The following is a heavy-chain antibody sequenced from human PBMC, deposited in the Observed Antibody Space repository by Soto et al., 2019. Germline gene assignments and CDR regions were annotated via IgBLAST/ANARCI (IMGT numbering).Heavy chain of an antibody. D-gene: IGHD2-21*02. CDR3: ARGAAVTGDF. Sequence: QVQLVQSGAEVKKPGASVKVSCKASGYTFTSYDINWVRQAPGQGLEWMGWVSPNSGYTAYAQRFQGRVTMTRDNSISTAYMELTSLGSDDTAVYYCARGAAVTGDFWGQGTLVTVSS. CDR1: GYTFTSYD. J-gene: IGHJ4*02. V-gene: IGHV1-8*01. CDR2: VSPNSGYT.